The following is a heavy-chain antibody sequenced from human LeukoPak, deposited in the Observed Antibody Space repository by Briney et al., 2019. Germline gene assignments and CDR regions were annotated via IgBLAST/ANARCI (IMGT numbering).Heavy chain of an antibody. D-gene: IGHD6-13*01. J-gene: IGHJ5*02. CDR1: GGSISSGGYS. Sequence: SETLSLTCAVSGGSISSGGYSWSWIRQPPGKGLEWIGYIYYSGSTNYNPSLKSRVTISVDTSKNQFSLKLSSVTAADTAVYYCARQGSSSLRSWFDPWGQGTLVTVSS. CDR3: ARQGSSSLRSWFDP. V-gene: IGHV4-61*08. CDR2: IYYSGST.